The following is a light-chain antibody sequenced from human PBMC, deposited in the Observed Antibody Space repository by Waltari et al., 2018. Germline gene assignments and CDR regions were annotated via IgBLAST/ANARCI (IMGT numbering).Light chain of an antibody. CDR1: ENIANY. Sequence: DIQMTQAPSSLSASIGDRVIITCRESENIANYVSWYRQKPGTAPELLIYRISSLQSGVPSRFSGGGSGTDFTLTISRLQPEDFATYICQQSYSRPPTFGQGTKVEIK. CDR2: RIS. J-gene: IGKJ2*01. V-gene: IGKV1-39*01. CDR3: QQSYSRPPT.